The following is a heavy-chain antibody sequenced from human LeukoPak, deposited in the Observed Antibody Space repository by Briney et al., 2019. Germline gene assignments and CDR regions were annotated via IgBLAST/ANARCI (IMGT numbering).Heavy chain of an antibody. J-gene: IGHJ4*02. CDR2: IYHSGST. Sequence: SETLSLTCTVSGYSISSGYYWGWIRQPPGKGLEWIGSIYHSGSTYYNPSLKSRVTISVDTSKNQFSLKLSSVTAADTAVYYCARGVWGSYRFDYWGQGTLVTVSS. CDR3: ARGVWGSYRFDY. D-gene: IGHD3-16*02. CDR1: GYSISSGYY. V-gene: IGHV4-38-2*02.